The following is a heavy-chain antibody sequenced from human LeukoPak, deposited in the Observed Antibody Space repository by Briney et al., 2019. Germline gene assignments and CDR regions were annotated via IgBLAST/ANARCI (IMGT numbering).Heavy chain of an antibody. J-gene: IGHJ4*02. CDR1: GFTFSSYE. Sequence: GGSLRLSCAASGFTFSSYEMNWVRQAPGKGLEWVSYISSSGSTIYYADSVKGRFTISRDNAKNSLYLQMNSLRAEDSAVYYCAGALSSGYYYGVGYWGQGTLVTVSS. CDR2: ISSSGSTI. D-gene: IGHD3-22*01. V-gene: IGHV3-48*03. CDR3: AGALSSGYYYGVGY.